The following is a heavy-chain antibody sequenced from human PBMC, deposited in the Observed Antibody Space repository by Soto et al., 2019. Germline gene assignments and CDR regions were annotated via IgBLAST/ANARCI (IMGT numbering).Heavy chain of an antibody. Sequence: QVQLVQSGAEVKKPGASVKVSCKASEYTFTSYAMHWVSQAPGQRLEWMGWINAGNGNTKYSQKFQGRVTITRDTSASTAYMELSSLRSEDTAVYYCARDLPVVLVAAFYYYGMDVWGPGTTVTVSS. D-gene: IGHD2-15*01. V-gene: IGHV1-3*01. CDR3: ARDLPVVLVAAFYYYGMDV. CDR1: EYTFTSYA. CDR2: INAGNGNT. J-gene: IGHJ6*02.